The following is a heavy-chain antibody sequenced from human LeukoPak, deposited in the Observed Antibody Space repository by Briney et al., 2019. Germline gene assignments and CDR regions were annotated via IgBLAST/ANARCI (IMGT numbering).Heavy chain of an antibody. CDR2: IRQDGSEI. V-gene: IGHV3-7*01. D-gene: IGHD2-15*01. CDR1: GFTFSSYW. Sequence: PGGSLRLSCAASGFTFSSYWMSWVRQAPGKGLEWVANIRQDGSEIYYVDSVKGRFTISRDNAKNSLYLQMNSLRAEDTAVYYCARPGGYYYYYYLGVWGKGTTVTVSS. J-gene: IGHJ6*03. CDR3: ARPGGYYYYYYLGV.